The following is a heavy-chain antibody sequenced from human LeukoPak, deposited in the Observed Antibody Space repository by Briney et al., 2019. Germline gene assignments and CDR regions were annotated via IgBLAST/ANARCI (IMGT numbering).Heavy chain of an antibody. CDR1: GYTFSSYH. J-gene: IGHJ4*02. D-gene: IGHD1-26*01. CDR3: ARERPVGATPFDF. V-gene: IGHV1-18*01. Sequence: RASVKVSCKASGYTFSSYHVSWVRQAPGQGLEWMGWINTYDGNTNYAQNFQGRVAMTTDTSTSTAYMELRSLRSDDTAVYYCARERPVGATPFDFWGQGTLVTVSS. CDR2: INTYDGNT.